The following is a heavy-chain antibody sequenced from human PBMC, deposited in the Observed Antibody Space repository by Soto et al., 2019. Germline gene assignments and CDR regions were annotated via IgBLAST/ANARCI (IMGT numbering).Heavy chain of an antibody. CDR1: GFTFSSYA. CDR2: ISGSGGST. D-gene: IGHD2-15*01. Sequence: GSLRLSCAASGFTFSSYAMSWVRQAPGKGLEWVSAISGSGGSTYYADSVKGRFTISRDNSKNTLYLQMNSLRAEDTAVYYCAKGRGVVVAATLDYWGQGTLVTVSS. J-gene: IGHJ4*02. CDR3: AKGRGVVVAATLDY. V-gene: IGHV3-23*01.